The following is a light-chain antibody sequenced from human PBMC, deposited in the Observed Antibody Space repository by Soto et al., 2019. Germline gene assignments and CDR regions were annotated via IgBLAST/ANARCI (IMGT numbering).Light chain of an antibody. CDR1: QSISRY. Sequence: DIQMTQSPSSPSASVGDRVTITCRASQSISRYLNWYQQKPGKAPKLLIYSASSLQSGVPSRFSGSGSGTDFTLTISSLQPEDFATYYCQQSYSTLAFTFGPGTTVDIK. J-gene: IGKJ3*01. V-gene: IGKV1-39*01. CDR2: SAS. CDR3: QQSYSTLAFT.